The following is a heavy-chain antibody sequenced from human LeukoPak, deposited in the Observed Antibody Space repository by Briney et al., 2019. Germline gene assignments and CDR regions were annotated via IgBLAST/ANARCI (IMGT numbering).Heavy chain of an antibody. CDR2: IYPGDSDT. J-gene: IGHJ4*02. CDR1: GYTFTSYW. CDR3: ARLTGRYSPYFDC. D-gene: IGHD1-20*01. Sequence: GESLKISCKGSGYTFTSYWIGWVRQMPGKGLEWMGIIYPGDSDTKYNPSFEGQVTISADKSISTAYLQWSSLKASDTDMYYCARLTGRYSPYFDCWGQGTLVTVSS. V-gene: IGHV5-51*01.